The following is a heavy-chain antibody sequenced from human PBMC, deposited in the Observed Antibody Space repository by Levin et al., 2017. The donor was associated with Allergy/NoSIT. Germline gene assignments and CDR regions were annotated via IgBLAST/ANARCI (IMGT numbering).Heavy chain of an antibody. V-gene: IGHV3-23*01. Sequence: GGSLRLSCAASGFTFSSYAMSWVRQAPGKGLEWVSVISGSGGSTYYADSVKGRFTISRDNSKNTLYLQMNSLRAEDTAVYYCAKERDSGGYYYPNWFDPWGQGTLVTVSS. CDR1: GFTFSSYA. CDR2: ISGSGGST. CDR3: AKERDSGGYYYPNWFDP. D-gene: IGHD3-22*01. J-gene: IGHJ5*02.